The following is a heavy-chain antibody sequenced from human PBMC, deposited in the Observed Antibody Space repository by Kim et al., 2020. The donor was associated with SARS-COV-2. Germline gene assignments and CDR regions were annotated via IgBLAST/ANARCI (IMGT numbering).Heavy chain of an antibody. Sequence: GGSLRLSCAASGFTFSSYEMNWVRQAPGKGLEWVSYISSSGSTIYYADSVKGRFTISRDNAKNSLYLQMNSLRAEDTAVYYCARERGGGATIDYWGQGTLVTVSS. CDR2: ISSSGSTI. CDR1: GFTFSSYE. CDR3: ARERGGGATIDY. V-gene: IGHV3-48*03. J-gene: IGHJ4*02. D-gene: IGHD1-26*01.